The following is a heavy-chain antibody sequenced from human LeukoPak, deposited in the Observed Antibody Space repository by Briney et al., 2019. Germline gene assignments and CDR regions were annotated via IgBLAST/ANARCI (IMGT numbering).Heavy chain of an antibody. Sequence: GESLKISCKGSGYSFTSYWIGWVRQMPGKGLEWMGIIYPGDSDTRCSPSFQGQVTISADKSISTAYLQWSSLKASDTAMYYCARSHYYYDSSGYYKQDWFDPWGQGTLVTVSS. CDR2: IYPGDSDT. D-gene: IGHD3-22*01. V-gene: IGHV5-51*01. CDR3: ARSHYYYDSSGYYKQDWFDP. CDR1: GYSFTSYW. J-gene: IGHJ5*02.